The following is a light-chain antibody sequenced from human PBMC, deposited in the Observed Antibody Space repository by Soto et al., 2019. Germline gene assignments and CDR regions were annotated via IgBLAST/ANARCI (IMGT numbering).Light chain of an antibody. CDR1: ESISSW. V-gene: IGKV1-5*03. CDR2: KGA. CDR3: QQHSAKWT. Sequence: DIQMTQSPSTLSASVGDRVTITCRASESISSWLAWFQQKPGKAPKLLIYKGAILESGVSSRFSGSEAGTEFTLTISSLQPDDFATYFCQQHSAKWTFGQGTKVEIK. J-gene: IGKJ1*01.